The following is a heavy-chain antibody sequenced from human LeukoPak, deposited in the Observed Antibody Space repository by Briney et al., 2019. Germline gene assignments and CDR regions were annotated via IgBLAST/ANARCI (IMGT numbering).Heavy chain of an antibody. D-gene: IGHD6-13*01. Sequence: GESLKIPCKGSGYRFTSYWIGWVRQMPGKGREWMGVIYPCYSDTRYSPSFQSQGTISADTSISNAYLQWSSLKASDTAMYYCAREYSSSWYGYFDLWGRGTLVTVSS. V-gene: IGHV5-51*01. CDR1: GYRFTSYW. J-gene: IGHJ2*01. CDR3: AREYSSSWYGYFDL. CDR2: IYPCYSDT.